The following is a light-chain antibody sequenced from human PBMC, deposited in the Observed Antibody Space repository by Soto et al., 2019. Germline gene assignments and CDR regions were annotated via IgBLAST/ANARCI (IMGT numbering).Light chain of an antibody. CDR1: SSDVGSYNL. J-gene: IGLJ2*01. CDR3: CSYAGSSTVV. V-gene: IGLV2-23*02. CDR2: DVS. Sequence: QSALTQPASVSGSPGQSITISCTGTSSDVGSYNLVSWYQQHPGKAPKFMIYDVSKRPSGVSNRFSGSKSGNTASLTISGLQAEDEADYYCCSYAGSSTVVFGGGTKLTV.